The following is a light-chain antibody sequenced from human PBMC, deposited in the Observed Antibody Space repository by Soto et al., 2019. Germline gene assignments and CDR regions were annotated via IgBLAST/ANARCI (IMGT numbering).Light chain of an antibody. CDR3: QQRSNWRVT. J-gene: IGKJ4*01. CDR1: RSVSSN. CDR2: DAS. V-gene: IGKV3-11*01. Sequence: RQSPATLSVSPGERATLSCRASRSVSSNLAWYQQKPGQAPRFLIHDASNRATGIPARFSGSGSGTDFTLTISSLEPEDIAVYYCQQRSNWRVTFGGGTKV.